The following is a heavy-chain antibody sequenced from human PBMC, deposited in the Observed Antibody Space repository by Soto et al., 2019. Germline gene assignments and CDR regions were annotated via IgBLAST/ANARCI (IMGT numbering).Heavy chain of an antibody. D-gene: IGHD3-9*01. CDR2: IIPIFGTA. CDR1: GGTFSSYA. V-gene: IGHV1-69*06. CDR3: ARTYYDILTGYPNWFDP. Sequence: QVQLVQSGAEVKKPGSSVKVSCKASGGTFSSYAISWVRQAPGQGLGWMGGIIPIFGTANYAQKFQGRVTITADKSTSTAYMELSSLRSEDTAVYYCARTYYDILTGYPNWFDPWGQGTLVTVSS. J-gene: IGHJ5*02.